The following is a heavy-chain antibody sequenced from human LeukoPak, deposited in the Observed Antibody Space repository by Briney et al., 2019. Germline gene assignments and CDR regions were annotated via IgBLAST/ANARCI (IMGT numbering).Heavy chain of an antibody. CDR1: GFTFSSYS. D-gene: IGHD5-12*01. J-gene: IGHJ6*03. CDR2: ISSSSSYI. CDR3: YSVATINQRDYYYYYYMDV. Sequence: PGGSLRLSCAASGFTFSSYSMNWVRQAPGKGLEWVSSISSSSSYIYYADSVKGRFTISRDNAKNSLYLQMNSLRAEDTAVYYCYSVATINQRDYYYYYYMDVWGKGTTVTVSS. V-gene: IGHV3-21*01.